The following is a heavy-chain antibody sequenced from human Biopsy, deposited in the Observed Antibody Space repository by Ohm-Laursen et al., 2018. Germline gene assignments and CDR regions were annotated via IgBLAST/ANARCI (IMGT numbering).Heavy chain of an antibody. D-gene: IGHD3-22*01. V-gene: IGHV4-59*01. CDR3: ARERGYFSDRTVPGYFDL. CDR2: VNYTGST. CDR1: GDSISSYY. Sequence: PSVTLSLTCTVSGDSISSYYWSWIPQPPGQGLEGVGYVNYTGSTDYNPSLQSRVTISVDTSKIHYSLRFRSVTPADTAIYCARERGYFSDRTVPGYFDLWGRGTLVTVSS. J-gene: IGHJ2*01.